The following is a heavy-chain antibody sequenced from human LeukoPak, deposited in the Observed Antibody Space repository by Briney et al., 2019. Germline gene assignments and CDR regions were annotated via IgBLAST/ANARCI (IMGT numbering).Heavy chain of an antibody. Sequence: SETLSLTCAVSGGSISSSNWWSWVRQPPGKGLEWIGEIYHSGSTNYNPSLKSRVTISVDKSKNRFSLKLSSVTAADTAVYYCARLAAAGTGWFDPWGQGTLVTVSS. J-gene: IGHJ5*02. CDR2: IYHSGST. CDR3: ARLAAAGTGWFDP. CDR1: GGSISSSNW. D-gene: IGHD6-13*01. V-gene: IGHV4-4*02.